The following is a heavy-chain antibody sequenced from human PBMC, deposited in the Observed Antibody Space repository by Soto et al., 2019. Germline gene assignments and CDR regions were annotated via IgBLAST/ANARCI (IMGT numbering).Heavy chain of an antibody. J-gene: IGHJ6*01. V-gene: IGHV1-3*01. Sequence: QVQLVQSGAEVKKPGASVKVSCKASGYTFTTYALHWVRQAPGQRPEWMGWINPASGHTKYSQKFQDRVTITRDRSASTGYMELSSPRSEDTAVYYCGRSVLGDTGEILYNAMDVWGQGTTVTVSS. CDR2: INPASGHT. CDR3: GRSVLGDTGEILYNAMDV. D-gene: IGHD1-26*01. CDR1: GYTFTTYA.